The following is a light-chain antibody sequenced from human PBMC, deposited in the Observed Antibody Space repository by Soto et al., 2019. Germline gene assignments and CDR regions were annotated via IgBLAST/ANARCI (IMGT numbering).Light chain of an antibody. CDR1: SSNIGSNT. J-gene: IGLJ2*01. CDR2: SNN. Sequence: QSVLTQPPSASGTPGQRVTISCSGSSSNIGSNTVNWYQQLPGTAPKLLIYSNNQRPSGVPDRFSGSKSGNTATLTISRVEAGDEADYYCQVWDSGSDHVVFGGGTKLTVL. CDR3: QVWDSGSDHVV. V-gene: IGLV1-44*01.